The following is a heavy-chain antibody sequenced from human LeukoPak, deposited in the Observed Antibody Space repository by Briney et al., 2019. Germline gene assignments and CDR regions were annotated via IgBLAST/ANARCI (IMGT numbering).Heavy chain of an antibody. D-gene: IGHD4-17*01. J-gene: IGHJ6*02. CDR1: GFTFSNAW. Sequence: HGGSLRLSCAASGFTFSNAWMNWVRQAPGKGLEWVGRIKSKTDGGTTDYAAPVKGRFTISRDDSKNTLYLQMNSLKTEDTAVYYCTTGSVTTDYYYYGMDVWGQGTTVTVSS. V-gene: IGHV3-15*07. CDR3: TTGSVTTDYYYYGMDV. CDR2: IKSKTDGGTT.